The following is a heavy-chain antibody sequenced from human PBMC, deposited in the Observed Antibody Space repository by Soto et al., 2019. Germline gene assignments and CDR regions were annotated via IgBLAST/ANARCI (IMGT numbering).Heavy chain of an antibody. J-gene: IGHJ4*02. CDR1: GYTFTGHY. V-gene: IGHV1-2*02. CDR3: ARGGTFAYDTSGYSVY. D-gene: IGHD3-22*01. CDR2: IGPASGDT. Sequence: ASVKVSCKASGYTFTGHYIHWVRQAPGQGPEWMGEIGPASGDTRYAQKFQGRVTMTRDTSISTAYMELSRLRSDDTAVYYCARGGTFAYDTSGYSVYWGQGTLVTVSS.